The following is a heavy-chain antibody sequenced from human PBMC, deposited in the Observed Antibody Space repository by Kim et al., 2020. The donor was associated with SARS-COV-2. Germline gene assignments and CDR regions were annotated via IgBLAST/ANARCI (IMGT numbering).Heavy chain of an antibody. CDR3: AKVRRSGWPYGMDV. CDR1: GFTFGDYA. Sequence: GGSLRLSCAASGFTFGDYAMHWVRQAPGKGLEWVSGISWNSGSIGYADSVKGRFTISRDNAKNSLYLQMNSLGAEDTALYYCAKVRRSGWPYGMDVWGQGTTVTVSS. V-gene: IGHV3-9*01. J-gene: IGHJ6*02. CDR2: ISWNSGSI. D-gene: IGHD6-19*01.